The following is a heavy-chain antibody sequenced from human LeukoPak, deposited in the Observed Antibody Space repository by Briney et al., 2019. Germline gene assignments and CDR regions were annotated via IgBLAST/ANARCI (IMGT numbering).Heavy chain of an antibody. Sequence: GRSLRLSCTASRFTFGDYDMSWVRQAPGKGLEWVGFIRSKAYGGTTEYAASVKGRFTISRDDSKSIAYLQMNSLKTEDTAVYYCTREAPKYSYGWIEDYWGQGTLVTVSS. CDR2: IRSKAYGGTT. CDR3: TREAPKYSYGWIEDY. J-gene: IGHJ4*02. CDR1: RFTFGDYD. D-gene: IGHD5-18*01. V-gene: IGHV3-49*04.